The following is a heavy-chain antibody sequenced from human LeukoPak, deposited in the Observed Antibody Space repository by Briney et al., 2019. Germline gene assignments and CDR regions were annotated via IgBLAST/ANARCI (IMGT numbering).Heavy chain of an antibody. CDR1: GFSFSNYA. D-gene: IGHD6-25*01. Sequence: GGSLRLSCAASGFSFSNYAVSWVRQAPGKGLEWVSAISGRGANTYYADSVKGRFTISRDNSKNTLYMQMNSLRAEDAAIYYCARDRRLASFDYGGQGTLVTVSS. V-gene: IGHV3-23*01. CDR2: ISGRGANT. CDR3: ARDRRLASFDY. J-gene: IGHJ4*02.